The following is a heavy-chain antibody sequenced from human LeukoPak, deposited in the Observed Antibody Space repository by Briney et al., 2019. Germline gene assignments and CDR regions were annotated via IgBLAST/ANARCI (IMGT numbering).Heavy chain of an antibody. J-gene: IGHJ4*02. CDR2: INPNSGGT. V-gene: IGHV1-2*02. CDR3: ASEGSGYHY. Sequence: GASVKVSCKASGYTFTGYYMHWVRQAPGQGLEWMGWINPNSGGTNYAQKVQGRVTMTRDTSISKAYMEASRLTSDDTAVFYCASEGSGYHYWGQGTLVTVSS. D-gene: IGHD5-12*01. CDR1: GYTFTGYY.